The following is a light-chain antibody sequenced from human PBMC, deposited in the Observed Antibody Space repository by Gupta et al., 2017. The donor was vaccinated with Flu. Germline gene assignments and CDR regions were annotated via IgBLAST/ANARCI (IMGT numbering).Light chain of an antibody. V-gene: IGLV2-14*01. CDR3: SSYTSSSTRV. Sequence: QSALTQPASVSGSPGQSITISCTGTSSDVGGYNYVSWYQQHPGKAPKLMMYEVSNRPSGVSNRFSGSKSGTTDSLTISGLQAEDEADYYCSSYTSSSTRVFGGGTNLTVL. J-gene: IGLJ2*01. CDR1: SSDVGGYNY. CDR2: EVS.